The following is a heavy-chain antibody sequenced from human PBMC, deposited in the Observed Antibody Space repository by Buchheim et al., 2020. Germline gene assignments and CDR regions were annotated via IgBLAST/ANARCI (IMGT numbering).Heavy chain of an antibody. Sequence: VHPVEPGGGLVQPGGSLRLSCDTSGFTFRTFWMSWVRQAPGKGLEWVANIKEDGTERYYVDSVKGRFTISRDNAKNPLYRQMNSLGAEDTSVYYCGRDLILSSDYWGQGTL. CDR2: IKEDGTER. V-gene: IGHV3-7*01. CDR3: GRDLILSSDY. J-gene: IGHJ4*02. CDR1: GFTFRTFW. D-gene: IGHD6-13*01.